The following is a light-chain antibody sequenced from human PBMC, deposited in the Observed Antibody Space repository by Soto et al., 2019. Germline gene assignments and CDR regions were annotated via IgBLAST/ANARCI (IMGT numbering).Light chain of an antibody. V-gene: IGKV1-5*01. CDR2: DAS. CDR1: QSISTW. J-gene: IGKJ2*01. CDR3: QQYNSYSYT. Sequence: DIQMTQSPSTLSASVGDRVTITCRASQSISTWLAWYQQIPGKAPKLLIYDASTLESGVPSRFSGSGSGTDFTLTISSLQPDYYATYFCQQYNSYSYTFGQGTKLEIK.